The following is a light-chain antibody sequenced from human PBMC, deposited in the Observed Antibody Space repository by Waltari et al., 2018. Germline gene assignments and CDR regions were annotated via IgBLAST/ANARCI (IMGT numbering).Light chain of an antibody. CDR3: QSAVQNGQLSN. J-gene: IGLJ2*01. Sequence: FELPQPPSVSVSPGETARITCSGDALPKQYAYWYRQKPGQAPVVLIYKDTERPSLTPGRFSGPTPGTTVTLSISVVQSEDEADYYCQSAVQNGQLSNFGGGTKLTVL. V-gene: IGLV3-25*03. CDR1: ALPKQY. CDR2: KDT.